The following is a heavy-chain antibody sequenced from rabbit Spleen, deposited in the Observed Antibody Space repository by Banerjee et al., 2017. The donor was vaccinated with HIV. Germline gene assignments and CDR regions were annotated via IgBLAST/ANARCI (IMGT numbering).Heavy chain of an antibody. D-gene: IGHD6-1*01. CDR3: ARAGNFNNYAWDL. CDR2: IDAGSSGFT. CDR1: GVSFSVSSY. J-gene: IGHJ6*01. Sequence: QEQLEESGGDLVKPGASLTLTCIASGVSFSVSSYMCWVRQAPGKGLEWIACIDAGSSGFTYFASWAKGRFTISKTSSTTVTLQMTSLTDADTATYFCARAGNFNNYAWDLWGQGTLVTVS. V-gene: IGHV1S45*01.